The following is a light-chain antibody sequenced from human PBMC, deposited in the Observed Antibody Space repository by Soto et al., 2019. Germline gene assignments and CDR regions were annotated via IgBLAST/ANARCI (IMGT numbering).Light chain of an antibody. Sequence: QSALTQPASVSGSPGQSITISCIGTSSDVGNYELVSWYQQLPGKAPKLIIYEVTKRPSGVPNRFSGSKSGNTASLTISGLQAEDEADYYCSSYTTSSILLFGGGTKLTVL. V-gene: IGLV2-23*02. CDR1: SSDVGNYEL. CDR2: EVT. J-gene: IGLJ3*02. CDR3: SSYTTSSILL.